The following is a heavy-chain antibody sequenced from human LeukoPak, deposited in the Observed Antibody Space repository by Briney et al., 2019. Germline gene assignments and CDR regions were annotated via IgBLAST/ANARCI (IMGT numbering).Heavy chain of an antibody. J-gene: IGHJ4*02. D-gene: IGHD6-19*01. V-gene: IGHV3-30-3*01. Sequence: GGSLRLSCAASGFTFTNYNMNWVRQAPGKGLEWVAVISYDGSNKYYADSVKGRFTISRDNSKNTLYLQMNSLRAEDTAVYYCARGVAGTLDYWGQGTLVTVSS. CDR3: ARGVAGTLDY. CDR1: GFTFTNYN. CDR2: ISYDGSNK.